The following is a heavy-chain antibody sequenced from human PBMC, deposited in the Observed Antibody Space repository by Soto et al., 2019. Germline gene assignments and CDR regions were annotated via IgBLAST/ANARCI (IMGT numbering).Heavy chain of an antibody. CDR1: GGTFISDA. J-gene: IGHJ4*02. V-gene: IGHV1-69*06. D-gene: IGHD3-22*01. CDR2: VIPMFPKA. Sequence: QVRLVQSEAEVMKAGSSVKVSCKASGGTFISDAVTWVRQAPGQGLEWMGGVIPMFPKANYAQKFQGRATITADKSTSTVYMEVYSLKSEDTALYYCARCHSDSSGPGYLDSWGQGTLVTVTS. CDR3: ARCHSDSSGPGYLDS.